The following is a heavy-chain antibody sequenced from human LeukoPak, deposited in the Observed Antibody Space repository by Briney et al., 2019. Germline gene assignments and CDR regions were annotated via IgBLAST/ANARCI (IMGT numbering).Heavy chain of an antibody. J-gene: IGHJ4*02. Sequence: GGSLRLSCAASGFTFSNYWMNWVRQAPGKGLEWVANIKQDGSEKYYVDSVKGRFTISRDNAKNSMYLQMTSLRAEDTAVYYCARDLSGVAGYTYGRGIDYWGQGTLVTVSS. V-gene: IGHV3-7*01. CDR1: GFTFSNYW. D-gene: IGHD5-18*01. CDR3: ARDLSGVAGYTYGRGIDY. CDR2: IKQDGSEK.